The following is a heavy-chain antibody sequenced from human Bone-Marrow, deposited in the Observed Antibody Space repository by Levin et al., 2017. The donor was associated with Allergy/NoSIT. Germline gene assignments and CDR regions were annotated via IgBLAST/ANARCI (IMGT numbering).Heavy chain of an antibody. CDR1: GFTFSSYA. Sequence: GESLKISCAASGFTFSSYAMSWVRQAPGKGLEWVSAISGSGGSTYYADSVKGRFTISRDNSKNTLYLQMNSLRAEDTAVYYCAKDEGRRYCSGGSCYSDYYGMDVWGQGTTVTVSS. CDR2: ISGSGGST. V-gene: IGHV3-23*01. D-gene: IGHD2-15*01. CDR3: AKDEGRRYCSGGSCYSDYYGMDV. J-gene: IGHJ6*02.